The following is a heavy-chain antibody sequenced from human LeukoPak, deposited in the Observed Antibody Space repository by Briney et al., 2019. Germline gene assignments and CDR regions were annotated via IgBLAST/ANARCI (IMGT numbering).Heavy chain of an antibody. V-gene: IGHV3-20*04. CDR2: INWNGGST. D-gene: IGHD2-2*01. CDR1: GFIFDDYG. CDR3: ARVRYCSSTSCYFSAFDI. J-gene: IGHJ3*02. Sequence: GGSLRLSCAASGFIFDDYGTSWVRQAPGKGLEWVSGINWNGGSTGYVDSVKGRFTISRDNAKNSLYLQMNSLRAEDTALYYCARVRYCSSTSCYFSAFDIWGQGTMVTVSS.